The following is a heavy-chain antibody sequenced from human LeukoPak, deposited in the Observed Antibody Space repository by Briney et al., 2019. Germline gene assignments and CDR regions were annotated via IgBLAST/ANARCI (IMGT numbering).Heavy chain of an antibody. V-gene: IGHV3-74*01. CDR3: TREGGFNYFDY. CDR2: ISNDESSA. CDR1: GFTFSTYW. D-gene: IGHD3-16*01. Sequence: GGSLRLSCAASGFTFSTYWMHWVRQAPGKGLVWVSRISNDESSATYADSVEGRFTISRDNAKNILYLQMSSLRAEDTAVYYCTREGGFNYFDYWGQGTLVTVSS. J-gene: IGHJ4*02.